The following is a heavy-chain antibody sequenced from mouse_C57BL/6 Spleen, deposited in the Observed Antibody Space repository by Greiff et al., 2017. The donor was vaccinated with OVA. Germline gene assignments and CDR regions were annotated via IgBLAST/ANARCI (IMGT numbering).Heavy chain of an antibody. CDR1: GYSITSGYY. Sequence: EVQLQESGPGLVKPSQSLSLTCSVTGYSITSGYYWNWIRQFPGNKLEWMGYISYDGSNNYNPSLKNRISITRDTSKNQFFLKLNSVTTEDTATYYCAREWTAYFDYWGQGTTLTVSS. CDR2: ISYDGSN. D-gene: IGHD6-1*01. V-gene: IGHV3-6*01. J-gene: IGHJ2*01. CDR3: AREWTAYFDY.